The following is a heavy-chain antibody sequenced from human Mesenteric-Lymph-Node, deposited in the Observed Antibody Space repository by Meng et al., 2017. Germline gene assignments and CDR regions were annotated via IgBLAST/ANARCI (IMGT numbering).Heavy chain of an antibody. J-gene: IGHJ5*02. CDR3: ARTNYGDYNWFDP. D-gene: IGHD4-17*01. CDR1: GGSISSGGFY. CDR2: IYYSGST. V-gene: IGHV4-31*03. Sequence: QGQLQESGPGLVKPSQTLSLTCTVSGGSISSGGFYWSWIRQHPGKGLEWIGYIYYSGSTYYNPSLRRRVAISIDTSKNQFSLKLTSVTAADTAVYFCARTNYGDYNWFDPWGQGTLVTVSS.